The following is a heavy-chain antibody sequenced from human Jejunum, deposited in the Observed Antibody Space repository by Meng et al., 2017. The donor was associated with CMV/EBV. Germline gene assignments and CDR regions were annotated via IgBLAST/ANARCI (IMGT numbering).Heavy chain of an antibody. J-gene: IGHJ4*02. CDR3: AREESGDMPYAFNY. CDR1: GFTFSKHW. CDR2: IKQDGSQK. Sequence: GFTFSKHWLSWVRQAPGKGLEWVANIKQDGSQKYYVDSVKGQFTISRDNAKTSLYLQMNSLTAEDTALYYCAREESGDMPYAFNYWGQGTLVTVSS. V-gene: IGHV3-7*01. D-gene: IGHD3-16*01.